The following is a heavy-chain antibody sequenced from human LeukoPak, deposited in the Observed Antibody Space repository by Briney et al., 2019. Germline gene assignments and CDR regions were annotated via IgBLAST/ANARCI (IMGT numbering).Heavy chain of an antibody. D-gene: IGHD3-9*01. V-gene: IGHV1-69*05. CDR3: ARDPIDDILTGYFPSEGFDY. CDR1: GGTFSSYA. J-gene: IGHJ4*02. Sequence: ASVKVSCKASGGTFSSYAISWVRQAPGQGLEWMGRIIPIFSTANYAQKFQGRVTITTDESTSTAYMELSSLRSEDTAVYYCARDPIDDILTGYFPSEGFDYWGQGTLVTVSS. CDR2: IIPIFSTA.